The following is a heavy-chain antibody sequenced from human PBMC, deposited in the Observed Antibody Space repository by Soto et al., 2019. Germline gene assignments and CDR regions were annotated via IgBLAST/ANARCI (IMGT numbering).Heavy chain of an antibody. J-gene: IGHJ4*02. Sequence: QVRLEQSGTEVKEPGASVKISCKTSGYNFDSYSIHWLRQAPGQRPEYMGRINGGIGNTKYSQNFQDRLTITRDTSASAMYMELSSLRSDDIGVYYCARSSETIDGLDFWGQGTLVIVSS. CDR3: ARSSETIDGLDF. V-gene: IGHV1-3*01. D-gene: IGHD3-10*01. CDR1: GYNFDSYS. CDR2: INGGIGNT.